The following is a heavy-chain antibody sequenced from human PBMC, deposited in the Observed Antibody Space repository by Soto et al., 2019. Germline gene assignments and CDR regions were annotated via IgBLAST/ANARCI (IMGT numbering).Heavy chain of an antibody. V-gene: IGHV4-4*02. CDR2: IYHSGST. CDR3: ARHRLRAAALSWFDP. J-gene: IGHJ5*02. Sequence: PSETLSLTCAVSGGSISSSNWWSWVRQPPGKGLEWIGEIYHSGSTNYNPSLKSRVTISVDKSKNQFSLKLTSVTAADTAVYYCARHRLRAAALSWFDPWGQGTLVTVSS. D-gene: IGHD6-13*01. CDR1: GGSISSSNW.